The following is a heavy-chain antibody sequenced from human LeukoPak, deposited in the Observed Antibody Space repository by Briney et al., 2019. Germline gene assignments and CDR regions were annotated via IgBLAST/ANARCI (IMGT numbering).Heavy chain of an antibody. CDR3: VRDISDAFDI. Sequence: GGSLRLSCAASGFTFSTYWMHWVRQAPGKGLVWVSCINSDGSSTRYADSVKGRFTISRDNAKNTLYLQMNSLRAEDTAVYYCVRDISDAFDIWGQGTMVTVSS. CDR2: INSDGSST. D-gene: IGHD3-9*01. J-gene: IGHJ3*02. CDR1: GFTFSTYW. V-gene: IGHV3-74*01.